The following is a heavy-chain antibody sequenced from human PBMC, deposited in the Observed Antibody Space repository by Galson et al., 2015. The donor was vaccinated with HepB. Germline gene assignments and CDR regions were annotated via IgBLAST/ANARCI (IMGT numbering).Heavy chain of an antibody. D-gene: IGHD2-21*02. CDR1: GGTFSSYT. V-gene: IGHV1-69*04. CDR2: IIPILGIA. J-gene: IGHJ2*01. Sequence: SVKVSCKASGGTFSSYTISWVRQAPGQGLEWMGRIIPILGIANYAQKFQGRVTITADKSTSTAYMELSSLRSEDTAVYYCARENQERGVVVTAIPYWYFDLWGRGTLVTVSS. CDR3: ARENQERGVVVTAIPYWYFDL.